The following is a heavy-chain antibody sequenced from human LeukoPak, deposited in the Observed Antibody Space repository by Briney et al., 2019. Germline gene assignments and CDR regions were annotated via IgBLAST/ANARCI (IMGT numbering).Heavy chain of an antibody. CDR3: AREYYYYYYMDV. Sequence: ASVKVSCKASGYTFTGYYMHWVRQAPGQGLEGMGWINPNSGGTNYAQKFQGRVTMTRDTSISTAYMELSRLRSDDTAVYYCAREYYYYYYMDVWGKGTTVTVSS. J-gene: IGHJ6*03. CDR1: GYTFTGYY. CDR2: INPNSGGT. V-gene: IGHV1-2*02.